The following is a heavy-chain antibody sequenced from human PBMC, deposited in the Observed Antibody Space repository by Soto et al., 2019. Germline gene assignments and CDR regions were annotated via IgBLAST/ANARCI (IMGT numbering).Heavy chain of an antibody. J-gene: IGHJ4*02. Sequence: EVQLVESGGGLVQPGGSLRLSCAGSGFTFSTYSMEWVRQAPGKGLEWISYISGSGGTIYYADSVNGRFTVARDNAKNSLYLQMSSLRDEDTAVYYCVRDAGSLGYWGQGTLVTVSS. CDR1: GFTFSTYS. CDR2: ISGSGGTI. CDR3: VRDAGSLGY. V-gene: IGHV3-48*02.